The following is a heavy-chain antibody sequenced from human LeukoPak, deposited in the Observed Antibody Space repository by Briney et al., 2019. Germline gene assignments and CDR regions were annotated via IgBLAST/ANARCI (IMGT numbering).Heavy chain of an antibody. J-gene: IGHJ4*02. CDR1: GGTFSSYA. Sequence: GSSVKVSCKASGGTFSSYAISWVRQAPGQGLEWMGGSIPIFGTGNYAQKFQGRVTITADKSTSTAYMELSSLRSEDTAVYYCALGPRDIVATSHFDYWGQGTLVTVSS. CDR2: SIPIFGTG. D-gene: IGHD5-12*01. V-gene: IGHV1-69*06. CDR3: ALGPRDIVATSHFDY.